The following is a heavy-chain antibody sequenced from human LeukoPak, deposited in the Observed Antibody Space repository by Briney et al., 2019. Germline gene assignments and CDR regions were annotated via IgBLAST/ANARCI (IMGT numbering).Heavy chain of an antibody. CDR1: GFTFSSYA. V-gene: IGHV3-30*04. CDR3: ARGHHYYGSGSYYKVAALDY. D-gene: IGHD3-10*01. CDR2: ILYDGSNK. Sequence: PGGSLRLSCAASGFTFSSYAMHWVRQAPGKGLEWVAVILYDGSNKYYADSVKGRFTISRDNSKNTLYLQMNSLRAEDTAVYYCARGHHYYGSGSYYKVAALDYWGQGTLVTVSS. J-gene: IGHJ4*02.